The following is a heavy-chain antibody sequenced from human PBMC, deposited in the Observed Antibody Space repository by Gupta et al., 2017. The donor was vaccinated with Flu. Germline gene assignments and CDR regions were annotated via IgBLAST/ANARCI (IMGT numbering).Heavy chain of an antibody. Sequence: EVQLVESGGGLVQPGGSLRLSCGVSGFTFSRYWMHWIRQPPGKGLVWVSRTNEDGSITNYADSVKGRFTISRDNAENKLFLEMSSLRDDDTAVYFCARDVTGRDDHWGQGTLSPSP. CDR2: TNEDGSIT. CDR3: ARDVTGRDDH. CDR1: GFTFSRYW. V-gene: IGHV3-74*01. J-gene: IGHJ4*02. D-gene: IGHD1-1*01.